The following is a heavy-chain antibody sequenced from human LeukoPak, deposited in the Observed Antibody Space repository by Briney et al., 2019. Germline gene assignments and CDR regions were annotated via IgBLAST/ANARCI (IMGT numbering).Heavy chain of an antibody. Sequence: GSVRVSCTASGYTFTGYYMHWVRQAPGEGLEWMGRINPNSGGTNYAQKFQGRVTMTRDTSISTAYMELSRLRSDDTAVYYCARDPEYYYDSSGLDSGDDYWGQGTLVTVSS. V-gene: IGHV1-2*06. CDR1: GYTFTGYY. CDR3: ARDPEYYYDSSGLDSGDDY. D-gene: IGHD3-22*01. J-gene: IGHJ4*02. CDR2: INPNSGGT.